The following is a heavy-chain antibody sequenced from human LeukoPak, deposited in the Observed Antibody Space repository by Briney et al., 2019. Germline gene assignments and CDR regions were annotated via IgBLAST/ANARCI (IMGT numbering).Heavy chain of an antibody. D-gene: IGHD6-6*01. CDR3: ATVGISSSSSPGVDY. CDR1: GYTFTGYY. Sequence: ASVKVSCKASGYTFTGYYMHWVRQAPGQGLEWMGWIDPNSGGTNYEQKFQGRVTMTRDTSISTAYMDLSRLRPDDTAVYYCATVGISSSSSPGVDYWGQGTLVTVSS. J-gene: IGHJ4*02. CDR2: IDPNSGGT. V-gene: IGHV1-2*02.